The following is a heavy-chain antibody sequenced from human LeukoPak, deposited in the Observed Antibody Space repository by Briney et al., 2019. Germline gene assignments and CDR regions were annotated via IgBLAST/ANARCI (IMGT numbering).Heavy chain of an antibody. CDR3: AKLVDYCEGRTCFTTYYYTDI. J-gene: IGHJ6*03. V-gene: IGHV3-30*02. CDR2: IRDDGSSE. D-gene: IGHD4-17*01. CDR1: GLTFSIYG. Sequence: GGSLRLSCEVSGLTFSIYGMHWVRQAPGKGLEWVTFIRDDGSSEHYADSVKGRSTVSRDHSKNTLYLQMNSLTLEDTAVYFCAKLVDYCEGRTCFTTYYYTDIWGKGTTVAVSS.